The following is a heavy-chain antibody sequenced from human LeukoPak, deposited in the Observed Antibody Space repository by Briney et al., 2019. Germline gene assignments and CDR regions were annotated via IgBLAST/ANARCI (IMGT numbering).Heavy chain of an antibody. CDR3: AREVTMVRGVMEGRWFDP. D-gene: IGHD3-10*01. CDR2: ISSNGGST. CDR1: GFTFSSYA. V-gene: IGHV3-64*01. Sequence: GGSLRLSCAASGFTFSSYAMHWVRQAPGKGLEYVSAISSNGGSTYYANSVKGRFTISRDNSKNTLYLQMGSLRAEDMAVYYCAREVTMVRGVMEGRWFDPRGQGTLVTVSS. J-gene: IGHJ5*02.